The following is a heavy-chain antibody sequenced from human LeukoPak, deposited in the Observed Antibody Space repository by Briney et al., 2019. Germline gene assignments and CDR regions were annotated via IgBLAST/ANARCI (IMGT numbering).Heavy chain of an antibody. Sequence: EGSLRPSCAASGFTFSSYAMSWVRQAPGKGLERVSAISGSGGSTYYADSVKGRFTISRDNSKNTLYLQMNSLRAEDTAVYYCAKEIMESAMVLPFDYWGQGTLVTVSS. J-gene: IGHJ4*02. CDR1: GFTFSSYA. CDR2: ISGSGGST. V-gene: IGHV3-23*01. D-gene: IGHD3-10*01. CDR3: AKEIMESAMVLPFDY.